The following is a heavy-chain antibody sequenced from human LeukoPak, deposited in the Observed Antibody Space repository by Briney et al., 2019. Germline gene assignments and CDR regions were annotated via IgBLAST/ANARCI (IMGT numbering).Heavy chain of an antibody. V-gene: IGHV4-39*07. D-gene: IGHD6-19*01. CDR2: IYYSGST. CDR3: ARLGSSAWYLDY. Sequence: SETLSLTCTVSGGSISSSSYYWGWIRQPPGKGLEWIGSIYYSGSTFYNPSLKSRVTISVDTSKNQFSQKMSSVTAADTAVYYCARLGSSAWYLDYWGQGTLVTVSS. CDR1: GGSISSSSYY. J-gene: IGHJ4*02.